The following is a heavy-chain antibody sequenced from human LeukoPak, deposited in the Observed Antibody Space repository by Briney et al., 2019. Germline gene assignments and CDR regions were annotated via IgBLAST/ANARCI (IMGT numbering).Heavy chain of an antibody. CDR1: GYSFTSYW. CDR2: IYPGDSDT. Sequence: GESLKISCKGSGYSFTSYWIGWVRQMSGKGLELMGIIYPGDSDTRYSPSFQGQVTISADKSISTAYLQWSSLKASDIALYYCARLVGYCSTTSCYAGEIDLWGQGTLVTVSS. V-gene: IGHV5-51*01. J-gene: IGHJ5*02. CDR3: ARLVGYCSTTSCYAGEIDL. D-gene: IGHD2-2*01.